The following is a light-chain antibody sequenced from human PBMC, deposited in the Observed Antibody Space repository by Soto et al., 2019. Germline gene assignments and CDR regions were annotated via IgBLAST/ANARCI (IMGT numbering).Light chain of an antibody. J-gene: IGKJ1*01. CDR3: QQRGNRPPWT. CDR1: QDVSTN. Sequence: EIVLTQSPATLSLSPGESSTLSXRASQDVSTNVAWFQQKFGQATRLXXYGASTGATGLPARFSGSASGSDFTLTISSLEPEDFAVYYCQQRGNRPPWTFGQGTKVDIK. CDR2: GAS. V-gene: IGKV3-11*01.